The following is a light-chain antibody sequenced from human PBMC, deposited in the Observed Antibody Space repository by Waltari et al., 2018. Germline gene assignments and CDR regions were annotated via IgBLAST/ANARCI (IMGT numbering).Light chain of an antibody. V-gene: IGKV1D-13*01. CDR2: DAS. CDR3: QQFNNYPPT. Sequence: AIQLTQSPSSPSASVGDRVTITCRASQGISSALAWYQQKPGKAPKLLIYDASSLPSGVPSRFSGSGSGTDFTLTISSLQPEDFATYYCQQFNNYPPTFGHGTRLEIK. J-gene: IGKJ5*01. CDR1: QGISSA.